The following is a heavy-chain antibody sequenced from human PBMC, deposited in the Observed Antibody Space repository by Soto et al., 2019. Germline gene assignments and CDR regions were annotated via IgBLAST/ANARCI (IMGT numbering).Heavy chain of an antibody. V-gene: IGHV1-69*02. CDR2: IIPILGIA. J-gene: IGHJ5*02. CDR3: VRAAAGFNWFDP. CDR1: GGTFSSYT. D-gene: IGHD6-13*01. Sequence: SVKVSCKASGGTFSSYTISWVRQAPGQGLEWMGRIIPILGIANYAQKFQGRVTITADKSTSTAYMELSSLRSEDTAVYYCVRAAAGFNWFDPWGQGTLVTVSS.